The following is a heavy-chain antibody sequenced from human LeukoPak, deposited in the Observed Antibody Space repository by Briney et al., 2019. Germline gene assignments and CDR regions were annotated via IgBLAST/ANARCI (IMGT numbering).Heavy chain of an antibody. CDR1: GVSISSYY. J-gene: IGHJ4*02. V-gene: IGHV4-59*01. Sequence: SETLSLTCTVSGVSISSYYWSWIRQPPGKGLEWIGYIYYSGSTNYNPSLKSRVTISVDTSKNQFSLKLSSVTAADTAVYYCARASTHELDYWGQGTLVTVSS. CDR2: IYYSGST. CDR3: ARASTHELDY.